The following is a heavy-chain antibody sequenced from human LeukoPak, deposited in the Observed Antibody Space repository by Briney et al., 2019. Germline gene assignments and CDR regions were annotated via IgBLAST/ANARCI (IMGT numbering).Heavy chain of an antibody. CDR2: IDPSDSET. Sequence: GESLEISCKASGYSFTSYWIGWVRQMPGKDLEWMGIIDPSDSETRYTPSFQGQVTISVDKSLTTADLQWNSLKASDTAMYYCARQTAMVRSGDYWGQGTLVTVSS. CDR3: ARQTAMVRSGDY. CDR1: GYSFTSYW. V-gene: IGHV5-51*01. D-gene: IGHD5-18*01. J-gene: IGHJ4*02.